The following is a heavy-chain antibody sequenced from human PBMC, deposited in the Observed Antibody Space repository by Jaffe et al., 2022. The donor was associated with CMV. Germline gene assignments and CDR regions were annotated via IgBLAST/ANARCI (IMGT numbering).Heavy chain of an antibody. CDR3: ARTNDYGGGA. Sequence: EVQLVESGGGLIQPGGSLRLSCTASGFSVTNNYVYWVRQAPGKGLEWVSVIYSGGSTFYADSVKGRFTVSRDTSKNTLYLQLNNLRVDDTAVYYCARTNDYGGGAWGQGTLVTVSS. J-gene: IGHJ5*02. D-gene: IGHD4-17*01. CDR2: IYSGGST. V-gene: IGHV3-53*01. CDR1: GFSVTNNY.